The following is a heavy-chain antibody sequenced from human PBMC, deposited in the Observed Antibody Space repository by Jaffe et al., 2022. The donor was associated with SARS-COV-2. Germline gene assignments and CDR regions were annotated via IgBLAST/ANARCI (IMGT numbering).Heavy chain of an antibody. CDR2: MHYSGSY. Sequence: QVQLQESGPGLVKPSETLTLTCTVSGGSISSYYWTWIRQPPGKGLEWIGYMHYSGSYKYNPSLKSRVTISVDTAKYQFSLRLSSVTAADTAVYYCARRSYDSSPDYWGQGTLVTVSS. J-gene: IGHJ4*02. CDR1: GGSISSYY. V-gene: IGHV4-59*01. D-gene: IGHD3-22*01. CDR3: ARRSYDSSPDY.